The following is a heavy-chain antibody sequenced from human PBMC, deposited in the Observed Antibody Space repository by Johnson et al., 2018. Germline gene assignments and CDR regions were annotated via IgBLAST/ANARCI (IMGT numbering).Heavy chain of an antibody. J-gene: IGHJ3*02. V-gene: IGHV3-30*18. Sequence: GGVVQPGRSLRLSCSASGFTFRSYGMHWVRQAPGKGLEWVAVISYDGSNKYYADSVKGRFTISRENSKNTLYLQMNSLRAEDTAVYYCAKEIFHYDSSGYVPDAFDIWGQGTMVTVSS. CDR1: GFTFRSYG. CDR3: AKEIFHYDSSGYVPDAFDI. CDR2: ISYDGSNK. D-gene: IGHD3-22*01.